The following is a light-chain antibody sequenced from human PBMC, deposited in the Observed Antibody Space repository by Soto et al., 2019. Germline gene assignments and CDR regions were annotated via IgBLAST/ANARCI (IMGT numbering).Light chain of an antibody. Sequence: IVLTQSPATLSVSPGERATLSCRASRGISSYLAWYQQKPGQAPRLLIYGASSRATGIPARFSGSGSGTDFTLTISRLQPEDFAVYYCQQYGSSFLTFGPGTKVDIK. CDR3: QQYGSSFLT. J-gene: IGKJ3*01. V-gene: IGKV3-20*01. CDR1: RGISSY. CDR2: GAS.